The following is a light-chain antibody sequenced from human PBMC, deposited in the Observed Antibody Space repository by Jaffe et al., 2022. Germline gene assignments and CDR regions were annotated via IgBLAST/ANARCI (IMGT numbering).Light chain of an antibody. V-gene: IGKV1-39*01. CDR3: QQTYSIPWT. J-gene: IGKJ1*01. CDR2: TAS. CDR1: QSISRH. Sequence: DIQVTQSPSSLSASVGDRVTITCRASQSISRHLNWYQQKPGKAPILLIYTASTLQSGVPSRFSGSGSGTDFTLTISSLQPEDFATYYCQQTYSIPWTFGQGTRVEIK.